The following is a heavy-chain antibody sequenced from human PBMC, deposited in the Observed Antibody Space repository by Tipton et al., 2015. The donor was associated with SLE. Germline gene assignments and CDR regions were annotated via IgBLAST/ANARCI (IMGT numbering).Heavy chain of an antibody. J-gene: IGHJ1*01. CDR2: IYYSGST. V-gene: IGHV4-31*03. Sequence: TLSLTCTVSGGSISSGTYYWSWIRQHPGKGLEWIGYIYYSGSTYYNPSLKSRVTISVDRSKNQFSLKLSSVTAADTAVYYCARSWGDSSGYYSAEYFQHWGQGTLVTVSS. CDR1: GGSISSGTYY. CDR3: ARSWGDSSGYYSAEYFQH. D-gene: IGHD3-22*01.